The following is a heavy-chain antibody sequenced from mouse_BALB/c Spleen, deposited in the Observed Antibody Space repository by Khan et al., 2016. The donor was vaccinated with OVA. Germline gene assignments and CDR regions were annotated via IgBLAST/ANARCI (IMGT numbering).Heavy chain of an antibody. CDR2: INPDNAGT. J-gene: IGHJ3*01. D-gene: IGHD4-1*01. V-gene: IGHV1S136*01. Sequence: VQLQQSGPELVEPGASVKMSCKASGYTFTNYVIHWVKQKPGQGLEWIGYINPDNAGTRYNEKFKGKATLTSDISSTSAYMELLSLTSEDSAVYYGASEASSWDFSFPYWGQGTLVTVSA. CDR3: ASEASSWDFSFPY. CDR1: GYTFTNYV.